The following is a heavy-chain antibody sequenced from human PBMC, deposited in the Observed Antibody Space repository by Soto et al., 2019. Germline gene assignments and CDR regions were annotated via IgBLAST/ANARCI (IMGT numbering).Heavy chain of an antibody. CDR1: GFTFSDYY. CDR3: ARDLGYYDSSGYFDY. V-gene: IGHV3-11*01. J-gene: IGHJ4*02. Sequence: QVQLVESGGGLVKPGGSLRLSCAASGFTFSDYYMSWIRQAPGKGLEGVSYIDSSANIMYYADSVKGRFTISRDNAKNSLYLQMNSLRAEDTAVYYCARDLGYYDSSGYFDYWGQGTLVTVSS. D-gene: IGHD3-22*01. CDR2: IDSSANIM.